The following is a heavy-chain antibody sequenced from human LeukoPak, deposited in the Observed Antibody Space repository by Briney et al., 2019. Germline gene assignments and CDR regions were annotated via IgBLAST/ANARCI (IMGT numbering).Heavy chain of an antibody. Sequence: LPGGSLRLSCAASGFTFSSYAMSWGRQAPGKGLEWDSTISGSGGSTTYADSVKGRFTITRDNSKNTLYLQMSSLRAEDTAVYYCARNYYDSSGYYPDAFDIWGQGTMVTVSS. CDR2: ISGSGGST. V-gene: IGHV3-23*01. D-gene: IGHD3-22*01. J-gene: IGHJ3*02. CDR1: GFTFSSYA. CDR3: ARNYYDSSGYYPDAFDI.